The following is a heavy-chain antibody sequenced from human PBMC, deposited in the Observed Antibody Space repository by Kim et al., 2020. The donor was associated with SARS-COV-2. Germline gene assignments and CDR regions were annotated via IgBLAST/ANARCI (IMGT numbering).Heavy chain of an antibody. V-gene: IGHV4-59*11. J-gene: IGHJ4*02. CDR1: GASINSHY. CDR2: MYYDGST. CDR3: TRDLSPSWYYY. Sequence: SETLSLTCTVSGASINSHYWGWVRQPPGKGLEWIGYMYYDGSTDYNPSLESRVTISVDTSKNQFYLKLTSVTAADTAVYYCTRDLSPSWYYYWGQGTLVTVPS. D-gene: IGHD6-13*01.